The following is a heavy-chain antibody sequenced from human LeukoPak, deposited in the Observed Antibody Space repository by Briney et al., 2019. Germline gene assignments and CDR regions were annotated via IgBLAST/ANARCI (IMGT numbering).Heavy chain of an antibody. D-gene: IGHD3-3*01. CDR2: MYYRGST. CDR3: ARSAYESHDFWSGGPIDY. Sequence: SETLSLTCTVSGGSINSSSYYWGWVRQPPGKGLEWIGSMYYRGSTYYNPSLKSRVTISVDTSKNQFSLKLSSVTAADTAVYYCARSAYESHDFWSGGPIDYWGQGTLVTVSS. J-gene: IGHJ4*02. V-gene: IGHV4-39*07. CDR1: GGSINSSSYY.